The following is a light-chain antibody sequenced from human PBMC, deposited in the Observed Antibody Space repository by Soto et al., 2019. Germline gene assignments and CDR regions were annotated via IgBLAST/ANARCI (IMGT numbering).Light chain of an antibody. CDR3: QQHGTSPIT. Sequence: ENVVTQSPGTLSFTRGERTTLSCTASPSASSSYLAWYQQKPGQAPRLLIYGASSRATGIPDRFSGSGSGTDFTLPISRLEPEDFAVYYCQQHGTSPITFGQGTRLEIK. CDR1: PSASSSY. V-gene: IGKV3-20*01. CDR2: GAS. J-gene: IGKJ5*01.